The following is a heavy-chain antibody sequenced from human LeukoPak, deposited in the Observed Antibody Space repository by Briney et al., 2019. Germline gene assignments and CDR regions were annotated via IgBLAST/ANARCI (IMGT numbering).Heavy chain of an antibody. V-gene: IGHV3-7*01. CDR1: GFTFSSYW. Sequence: GGSLRLSCAASGFTFSSYWMSWVSQAPGKGLEWVDHIKQDGSEKYYVDSVRGRFTISRDNAKNSLYLQMNSLRAEDTAVYYCARDSCSGGSCYEVAFDIWGQGTMVTVSS. CDR3: ARDSCSGGSCYEVAFDI. CDR2: IKQDGSEK. D-gene: IGHD2-15*01. J-gene: IGHJ3*02.